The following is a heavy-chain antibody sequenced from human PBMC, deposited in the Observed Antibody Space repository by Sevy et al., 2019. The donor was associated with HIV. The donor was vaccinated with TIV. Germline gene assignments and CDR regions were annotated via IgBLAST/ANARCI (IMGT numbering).Heavy chain of an antibody. D-gene: IGHD3-16*02. CDR3: ARDRYDYVWGSYRLGAFDQPSY. CDR1: GFTFSSYS. Sequence: GGSLRLSCAASGFTFSSYSMNWVRQAPGKGLEWVSSISSSSSYIYYADSVKGRFTISRDNAKNSRYLQMNSLRAEDTAVYYCARDRYDYVWGSYRLGAFDQPSYWGQGTLVTISS. CDR2: ISSSSSYI. V-gene: IGHV3-21*01. J-gene: IGHJ4*02.